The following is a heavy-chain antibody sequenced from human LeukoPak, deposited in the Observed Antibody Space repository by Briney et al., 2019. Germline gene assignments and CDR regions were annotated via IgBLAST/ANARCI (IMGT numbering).Heavy chain of an antibody. CDR3: ASTGGSGIYWDPFDP. CDR1: GYRFTSYW. J-gene: IGHJ5*02. V-gene: IGHV5-51*01. CDR2: IYPGDSDT. D-gene: IGHD3-10*01. Sequence: PGESLKISCKGSGYRFTSYWIGWVRQVPGKGLEWMGIIYPGDSDTRYSPSFQGQVTISADKSISTAYLQWSSLKASDTAMYYCASTGGSGIYWDPFDPWGQGTLVTVSS.